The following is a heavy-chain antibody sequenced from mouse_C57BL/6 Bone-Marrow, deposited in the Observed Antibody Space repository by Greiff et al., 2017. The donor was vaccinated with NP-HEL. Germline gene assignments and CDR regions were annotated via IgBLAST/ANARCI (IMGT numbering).Heavy chain of an antibody. CDR3: ARRVTTVDYFDY. J-gene: IGHJ2*01. D-gene: IGHD1-1*01. CDR1: GFTFSDYG. CDR2: ISSVSSTI. V-gene: IGHV5-17*01. Sequence: EVQLVESGGGLVKPGGSLKLSCAASGFTFSDYGMHWVRQAPEKGLEWVAYISSVSSTIYYADTVKGRFTISRDNAKNTPFLQMTSLRSEDTAMYYCARRVTTVDYFDYWGQGTTLTVSS.